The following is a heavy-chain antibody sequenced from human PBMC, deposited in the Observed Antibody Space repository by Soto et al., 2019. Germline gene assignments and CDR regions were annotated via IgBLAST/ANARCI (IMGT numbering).Heavy chain of an antibody. J-gene: IGHJ4*02. D-gene: IGHD2-2*01. CDR3: ASSQSQLLSAYFDY. Sequence: PSETLSLTCAVSGGSISSGHYSWSWIRQPPGKCLEWIGYIYHSGSTYYNPSLKSRVTISVDRSKNQFSLNLSSVTAADTAVYYCASSQSQLLSAYFDYWGQGTLVTVYS. V-gene: IGHV4-30-2*01. CDR1: GGSISSGHYS. CDR2: IYHSGST.